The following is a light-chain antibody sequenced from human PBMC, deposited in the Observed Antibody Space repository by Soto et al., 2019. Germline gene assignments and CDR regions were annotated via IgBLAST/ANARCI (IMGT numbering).Light chain of an antibody. CDR1: QSVSSY. CDR3: QQRSNWPPIFT. Sequence: EIVLTQSPATLSLSPGDRATLSCRASQSVSSYLAWYQQKPGQAPRLLIYDASNRATGIPARFSGSGSGTDFTLPISSLEPEDFAVYYCQQRSNWPPIFTFGPGTKVDIK. V-gene: IGKV3-11*01. CDR2: DAS. J-gene: IGKJ3*01.